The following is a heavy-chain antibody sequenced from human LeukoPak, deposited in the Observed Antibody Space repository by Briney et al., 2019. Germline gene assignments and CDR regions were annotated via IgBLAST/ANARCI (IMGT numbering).Heavy chain of an antibody. CDR3: ARDSEMATINY. Sequence: ASXKVSCKASGYTFTCYYMHWVRQAPGQGLEWMGRINPNSGGTNYAQKFQGRVTITRDTSISTAYMELSRLRSDDTAVYYCARDSEMATINYWGQGTLVTVSS. CDR1: GYTFTCYY. J-gene: IGHJ4*02. D-gene: IGHD5-24*01. CDR2: INPNSGGT. V-gene: IGHV1-2*06.